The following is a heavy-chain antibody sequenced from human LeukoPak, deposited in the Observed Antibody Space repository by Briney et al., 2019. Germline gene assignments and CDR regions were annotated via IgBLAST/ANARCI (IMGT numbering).Heavy chain of an antibody. J-gene: IGHJ6*03. CDR3: ARGSMIVVASYYYYMDV. Sequence: GASVKVSCKASGYTFTRYYMHWVRQAPGQGLEWMGIINPSGGSTSYAQKFQGRVTMTRNTSISTAYMELSSLRSEDTAVYYCARGSMIVVASYYYYMDVWGKGTTVTISS. V-gene: IGHV1-46*01. CDR1: GYTFTRYY. D-gene: IGHD3-22*01. CDR2: INPSGGST.